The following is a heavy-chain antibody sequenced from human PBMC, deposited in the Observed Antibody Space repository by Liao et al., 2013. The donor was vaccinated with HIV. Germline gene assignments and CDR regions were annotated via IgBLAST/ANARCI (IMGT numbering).Heavy chain of an antibody. V-gene: IGHV4-61*02. CDR3: AREPYTTWLEWQFPPYYMDV. J-gene: IGHJ6*03. CDR2: VYANGRT. D-gene: IGHD3-3*01. CDR1: NASITSGRYY. Sequence: QVQLQESGPGLVKPSQTLSLTCGVSNASITSGRYYWDWIRQPAGKGLEWIGRVYANGRTNYNTSLKSRVYISVDTPKRHFSLNLTAVTDVDSAVYYCAREPYTTWLEWQFPPYYMDVWGKGTTVTVSS.